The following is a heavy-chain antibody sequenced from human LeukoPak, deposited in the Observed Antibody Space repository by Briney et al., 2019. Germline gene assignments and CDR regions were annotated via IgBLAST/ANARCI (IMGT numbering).Heavy chain of an antibody. Sequence: PGGSLRLSCAASGLTFSSYGMHWVRQAPGKGLEWVAVIWYDGSNKYYADSVKGRFTISRDNAKNSLYLQMNSLRAEDTAVYYCARDDTGPHYDFWSGYYSGQSAFDIWGQGTTVTVSS. J-gene: IGHJ3*02. D-gene: IGHD3-3*01. CDR1: GLTFSSYG. CDR2: IWYDGSNK. V-gene: IGHV3-33*01. CDR3: ARDDTGPHYDFWSGYYSGQSAFDI.